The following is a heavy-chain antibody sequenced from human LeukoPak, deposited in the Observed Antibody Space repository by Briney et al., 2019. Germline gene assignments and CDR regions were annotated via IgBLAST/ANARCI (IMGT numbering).Heavy chain of an antibody. Sequence: GGSLRLSCAASGFTFSSYGMHWVRQAPGKGLEWVAFIRYDGSNKYYADSVKGRFTISRDNSKNTLYLQMNSLRAEDTAVYYCAKDQFRGDIVVVPAVPGDYWGQGTLVTVSS. CDR1: GFTFSSYG. V-gene: IGHV3-30*02. CDR2: IRYDGSNK. CDR3: AKDQFRGDIVVVPAVPGDY. J-gene: IGHJ4*02. D-gene: IGHD2-2*01.